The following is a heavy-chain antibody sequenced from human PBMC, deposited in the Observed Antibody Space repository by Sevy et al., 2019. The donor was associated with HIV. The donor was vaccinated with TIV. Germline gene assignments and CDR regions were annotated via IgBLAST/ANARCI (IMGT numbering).Heavy chain of an antibody. CDR3: ARDEQRPYYYGSGNMGH. V-gene: IGHV1-8*01. Sequence: ASVKVSCKASGYTFTNYEINWVRQATGQGLEWMGWMNPNSGKTGYAPQFHGRVTMTRNTSLNIAYMELRSLRSDDTAVYYCARDEQRPYYYGSGNMGHWGQGTLVTVSS. CDR2: MNPNSGKT. CDR1: GYTFTNYE. J-gene: IGHJ4*02. D-gene: IGHD3-10*01.